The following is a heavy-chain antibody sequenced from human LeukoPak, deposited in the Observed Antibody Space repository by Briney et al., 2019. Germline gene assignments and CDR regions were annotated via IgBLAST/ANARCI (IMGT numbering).Heavy chain of an antibody. CDR2: TYYRSKWYN. D-gene: IGHD6-6*01. Sequence: SQTLSLTCAISGDSVSSNSVAWNWIRQSPSRGLEWLGRTYYRSKWYNDYAVSVKSRVTFNPDTSKNQFSLQLNSVTPEDTAVYFGARSRYSSSSASPPYFDYWGQGTLVTVSS. CDR1: GDSVSSNSVA. CDR3: ARSRYSSSSASPPYFDY. J-gene: IGHJ4*02. V-gene: IGHV6-1*01.